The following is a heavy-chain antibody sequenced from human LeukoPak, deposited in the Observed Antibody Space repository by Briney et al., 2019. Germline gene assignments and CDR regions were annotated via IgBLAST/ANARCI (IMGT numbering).Heavy chain of an antibody. CDR3: AKAASPSIAAAGCC. V-gene: IGHV3-74*01. CDR2: INSDGSGT. CDR1: GFTFSTYW. Sequence: SGGSLRLSCAASGFTFSTYWMHWFRQAPGEGLVWVSRINSDGSGTNYADSVKGRFTVSRDNAKNTVYLQMNSLRAADAAVYDCAKAASPSIAAAGCCWGQGIMVTV. D-gene: IGHD6-13*01. J-gene: IGHJ4*02.